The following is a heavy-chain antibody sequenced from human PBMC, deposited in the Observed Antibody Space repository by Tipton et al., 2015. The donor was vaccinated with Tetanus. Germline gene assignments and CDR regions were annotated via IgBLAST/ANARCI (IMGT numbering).Heavy chain of an antibody. CDR1: GGSISSSSYY. J-gene: IGHJ4*02. Sequence: TLSLTCTVSGGSISSSSYYWGWIRQPPGEGLEWIGSIYYSGSTYYNPSLKSRVTISVDTSKNQFSLKLSSVTAADTAVYYCARRRYSSSWTVFDYWGQGTLVTVSS. D-gene: IGHD6-13*01. CDR3: ARRRYSSSWTVFDY. CDR2: IYYSGST. V-gene: IGHV4-39*01.